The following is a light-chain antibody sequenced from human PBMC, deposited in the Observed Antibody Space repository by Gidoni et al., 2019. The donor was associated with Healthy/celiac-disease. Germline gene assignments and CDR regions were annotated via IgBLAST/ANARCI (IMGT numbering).Light chain of an antibody. CDR2: AAS. Sequence: DIQLTQSPSFLSASVGDRVTITCRASQGISSYLAWYQPKPGKAPKLLIYAASTLQSGVPSRFSGSGSGTEFTLTISSLQPEDFATYYCQQLNSYPSFTFGPGTKVDIK. V-gene: IGKV1-9*01. CDR3: QQLNSYPSFT. CDR1: QGISSY. J-gene: IGKJ3*01.